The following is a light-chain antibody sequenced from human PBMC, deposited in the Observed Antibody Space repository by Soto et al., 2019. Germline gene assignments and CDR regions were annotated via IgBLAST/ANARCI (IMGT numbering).Light chain of an antibody. V-gene: IGKV3-11*01. J-gene: IGKJ4*01. CDR2: DVS. Sequence: EIVLTQSPATLSLSPGDRATLSCRASRCVTSSLAWFQQKPGQAPRLLIYDVSRRATAIPARFSGSGSGTDFTLTISSLEPEDFAVYYCQQRTTWPTFGRGTKVEVK. CDR1: RCVTSS. CDR3: QQRTTWPT.